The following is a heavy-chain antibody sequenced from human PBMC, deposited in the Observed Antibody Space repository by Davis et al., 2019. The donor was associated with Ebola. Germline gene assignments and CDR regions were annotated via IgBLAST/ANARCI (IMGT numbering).Heavy chain of an antibody. J-gene: IGHJ6*02. V-gene: IGHV3-9*01. D-gene: IGHD6-6*01. Sequence: GGSLRLSCAASGFTFDDYAMHWVRHAPGKGLEWVSGISWNSGSIGYADSVKGRFTISRHNSKNTLYLQMNSLRAEDTAVYYCASIRYYYYGMDVWGQGTTVTVSS. CDR1: GFTFDDYA. CDR3: ASIRYYYYGMDV. CDR2: ISWNSGSI.